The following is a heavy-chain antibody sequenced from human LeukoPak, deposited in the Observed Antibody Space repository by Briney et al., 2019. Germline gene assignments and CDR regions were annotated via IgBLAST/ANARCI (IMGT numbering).Heavy chain of an antibody. CDR2: IYTSGST. CDR3: ARVEEGYGSGRRENYYYYYMDV. D-gene: IGHD3-10*01. V-gene: IGHV4-61*02. CDR1: GGSISSGSYY. J-gene: IGHJ6*03. Sequence: SETLSLTCTVSGGSISSGSYYWSWIRQPAGKGLEWIGRIYTSGSTNYNPSLKSRVTISVDASKNQSSLKLSSVTAAATAVYYCARVEEGYGSGRRENYYYYYMDVWGKGTTVTISS.